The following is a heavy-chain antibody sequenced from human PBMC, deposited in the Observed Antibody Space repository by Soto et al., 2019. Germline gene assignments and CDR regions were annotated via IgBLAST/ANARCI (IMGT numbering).Heavy chain of an antibody. Sequence: SETLSLTCTVSGYSISSGGYYWSWIRQHPGKGLEWIGYMYHSGSAYYNPSLKSRVTISIDSFKNQFSLRLSSVTAADTAVYYCARGTAVADDYWGQGTLVTVSS. J-gene: IGHJ4*02. CDR2: MYHSGSA. CDR3: ARGTAVADDY. CDR1: GYSISSGGYY. V-gene: IGHV4-31*03. D-gene: IGHD6-19*01.